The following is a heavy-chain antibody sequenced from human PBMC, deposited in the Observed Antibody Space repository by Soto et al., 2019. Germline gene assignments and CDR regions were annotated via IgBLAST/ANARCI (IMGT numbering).Heavy chain of an antibody. Sequence: RASVKVSCKASGYTFTSYGISWVRQAPGQGLEWMGWISAYNGNTNYAQKLQGRVTMTTDTSTSTAYMELRSLRSDDTAVYYCARDAAGGLRYYFDYWGQGTLVTVSS. CDR3: ARDAAGGLRYYFDY. CDR2: ISAYNGNT. V-gene: IGHV1-18*01. CDR1: GYTFTSYG. D-gene: IGHD6-25*01. J-gene: IGHJ4*02.